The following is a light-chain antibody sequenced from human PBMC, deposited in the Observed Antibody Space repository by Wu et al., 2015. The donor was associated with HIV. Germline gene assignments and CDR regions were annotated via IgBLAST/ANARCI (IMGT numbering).Light chain of an antibody. J-gene: IGKJ1*01. Sequence: DIQMTQSPSTLSASVGDRVTITCRASQSISNWLAWYQQKPGKAPKLLISKASNLESGVPSRFSGSGSGTEFSLTISSLQPDDFATYYCQQYNNYSWTFGQGTKVEIK. V-gene: IGKV1-5*03. CDR2: KAS. CDR1: QSISNW. CDR3: QQYNNYSWT.